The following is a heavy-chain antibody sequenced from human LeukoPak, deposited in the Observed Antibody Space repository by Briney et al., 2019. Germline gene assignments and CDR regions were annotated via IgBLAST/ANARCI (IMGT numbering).Heavy chain of an antibody. V-gene: IGHV3-74*01. J-gene: IGHJ5*02. Sequence: GGSLRLSCAASGFTFSSYWMHWVRHAPGKGLVWVSRINDDGNDAFYADSVKGRFTISRDNAKNTLYLQMNSLRAEDTALYYCARAVGGSLVWFDPWGRGTLVTVSS. CDR3: ARAVGGSLVWFDP. D-gene: IGHD1-26*01. CDR1: GFTFSSYW. CDR2: INDDGNDA.